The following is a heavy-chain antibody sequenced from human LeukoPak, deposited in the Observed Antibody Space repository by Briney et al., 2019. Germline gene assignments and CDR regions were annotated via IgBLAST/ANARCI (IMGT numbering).Heavy chain of an antibody. Sequence: GGSLRLSCAASGFTFSSYSMNWVRQAPGKGLEWVSSITSSSSYIYYADSVKGRFTISRDSAKNSLYLQMNSLKTEDTAVYYCTRVQVYYDSSGYYYADDNWFDPWGQGTLVTVSS. D-gene: IGHD3-22*01. CDR2: ITSSSSYI. CDR3: TRVQVYYDSSGYYYADDNWFDP. J-gene: IGHJ5*02. CDR1: GFTFSSYS. V-gene: IGHV3-21*03.